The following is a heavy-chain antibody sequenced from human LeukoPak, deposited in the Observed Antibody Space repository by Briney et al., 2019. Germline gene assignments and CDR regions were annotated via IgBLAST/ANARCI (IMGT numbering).Heavy chain of an antibody. V-gene: IGHV3-30*18. Sequence: GGSLRLSCAASGFTFSSYGMHWVRQAPGKGLEWVAVISYDGSNKYYADSVKGRFTISRDNSKNTLYLQMNSLRAEDTAVYCCAKYSSWYNGSSWGQGTLVTVSS. J-gene: IGHJ5*02. CDR2: ISYDGSNK. CDR3: AKYSSWYNGSS. CDR1: GFTFSSYG. D-gene: IGHD6-13*01.